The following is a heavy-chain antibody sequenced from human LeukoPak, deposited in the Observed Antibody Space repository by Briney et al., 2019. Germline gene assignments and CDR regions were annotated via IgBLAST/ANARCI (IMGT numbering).Heavy chain of an antibody. Sequence: SETLSLTCTVSGGSISSYYWSWIRQPPGKGLEWIGYIYYSGSTSYNPSLKSRVTISVDTSKNQFSLKLSSVTAADTAVYYCAKLGGVVIPGGYWGQGTLVTVSS. D-gene: IGHD3-3*01. CDR2: IYYSGST. V-gene: IGHV4-59*01. CDR1: GGSISSYY. J-gene: IGHJ4*02. CDR3: AKLGGVVIPGGY.